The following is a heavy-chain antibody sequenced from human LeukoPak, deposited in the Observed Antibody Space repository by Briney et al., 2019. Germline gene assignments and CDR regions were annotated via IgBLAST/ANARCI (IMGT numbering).Heavy chain of an antibody. CDR3: ATSRDFCFDY. CDR2: IKQDGSEK. Sequence: GSLELSCAASGFTFSSYWMSWVRKAPGKGLEGMANIKQDGSEKNYLDSVKGRFTISRDNAKNPLYLQMNSLRAEDTAVYYCATSRDFCFDYWGLGTLGTVSS. D-gene: IGHD3-3*01. J-gene: IGHJ4*02. V-gene: IGHV3-7*02. CDR1: GFTFSSYW.